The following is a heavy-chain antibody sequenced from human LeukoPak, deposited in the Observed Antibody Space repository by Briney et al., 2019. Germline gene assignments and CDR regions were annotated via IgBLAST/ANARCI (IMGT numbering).Heavy chain of an antibody. D-gene: IGHD6-13*01. CDR3: AKEFFDSQQLVPYFDY. Sequence: GGSLRLSCAASGFTFSSYGMHWVRQAPGKGLEWVAVISYDGSNKYYADSVKGRFTISRDKSKNTLYLQMNSLRAEDTAIYYCAKEFFDSQQLVPYFDYWGQGTLVTVSS. CDR1: GFTFSSYG. V-gene: IGHV3-30*18. J-gene: IGHJ4*02. CDR2: ISYDGSNK.